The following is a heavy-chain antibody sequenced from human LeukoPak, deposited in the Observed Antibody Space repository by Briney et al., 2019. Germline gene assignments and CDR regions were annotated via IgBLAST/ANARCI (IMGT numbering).Heavy chain of an antibody. J-gene: IGHJ6*03. Sequence: SETLSLTCTVSGGSISSYYWSWIRQPPGKGLEWIGYIYYSGSTNYNPSLKSRVTISVDTSKNQFSLKLSSVTAADTAVYYCAREIIGSSSPKGLDYYYYYYMDVWGKGTTVTVSS. CDR2: IYYSGST. D-gene: IGHD6-6*01. V-gene: IGHV4-59*01. CDR1: GGSISSYY. CDR3: AREIIGSSSPKGLDYYYYYYMDV.